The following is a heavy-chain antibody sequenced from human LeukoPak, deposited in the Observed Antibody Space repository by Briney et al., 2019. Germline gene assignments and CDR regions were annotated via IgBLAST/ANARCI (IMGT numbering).Heavy chain of an antibody. CDR1: GFTFSSYG. CDR3: AKDLTRSGYYGSGSYPNWFDP. CDR2: ISYDGSNK. J-gene: IGHJ5*02. Sequence: GGSLRLSCAASGFTFSSYGVHWVRQAPGKGLEWVAVISYDGSNKYYADSVKGRFTISRDNSKNTLYLQMNSLRAEDTAVYYCAKDLTRSGYYGSGSYPNWFDPWGQGTLVTVSS. V-gene: IGHV3-30*18. D-gene: IGHD3-10*01.